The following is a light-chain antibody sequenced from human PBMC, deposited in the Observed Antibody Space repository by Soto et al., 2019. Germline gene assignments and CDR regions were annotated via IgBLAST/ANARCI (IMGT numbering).Light chain of an antibody. CDR3: QQYNTYPA. V-gene: IGKV1-5*01. Sequence: IQMPPSPSTLSSSVGDSVTLTCRASQSISRRLAWYQQKPGKAPNLLIYDASTLKTGVPSRFSGSGSGTDFTLTTSSLQPADFATYYCQQYNTYPAFGQGTKV. J-gene: IGKJ1*01. CDR1: QSISRR. CDR2: DAS.